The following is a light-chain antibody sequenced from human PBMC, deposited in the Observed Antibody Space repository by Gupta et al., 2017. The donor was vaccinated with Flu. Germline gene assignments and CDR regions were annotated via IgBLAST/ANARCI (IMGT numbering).Light chain of an antibody. Sequence: PATLSVAPGESATRSCRASQSVSRNVAWYQQRPGQAPRLLMYDAVTRATGTPARFSGSGSGTDFTLTISRLQSEDFAIYYCQQYNAWPRTFGQGTKVEI. CDR3: QQYNAWPRT. V-gene: IGKV3-15*01. J-gene: IGKJ1*01. CDR2: DAV. CDR1: QSVSRN.